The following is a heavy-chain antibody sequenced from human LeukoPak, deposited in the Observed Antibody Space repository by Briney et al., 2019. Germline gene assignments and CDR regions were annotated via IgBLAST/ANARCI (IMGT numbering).Heavy chain of an antibody. V-gene: IGHV3-21*01. Sequence: PGGSLRLSCAASGFTFSSYSMNWVRQAPGKGLEWVSSISSSSSYIYYADSVKGRFTISRDNAKNSLYLQMNSLRAEDTAVYYCARDGEWELLRTPLDYWGQGTLVTVSS. CDR1: GFTFSSYS. D-gene: IGHD1-26*01. CDR2: ISSSSSYI. CDR3: ARDGEWELLRTPLDY. J-gene: IGHJ4*02.